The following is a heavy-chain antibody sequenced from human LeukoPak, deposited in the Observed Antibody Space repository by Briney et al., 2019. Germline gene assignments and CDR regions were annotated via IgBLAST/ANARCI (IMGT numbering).Heavy chain of an antibody. Sequence: PPETLSLTCTVSGGSISSYYWCWIRQPPGKGLEWIGYIYYSGSTNYNPSLKSRVTISVDTSKNQFSLKLSSVTAADTAVYYCARGVAATVGGYYYYGMDVWGQGTTVTVSS. CDR2: IYYSGST. CDR3: ARGVAATVGGYYYYGMDV. CDR1: GGSISSYY. D-gene: IGHD2-15*01. V-gene: IGHV4-59*01. J-gene: IGHJ6*02.